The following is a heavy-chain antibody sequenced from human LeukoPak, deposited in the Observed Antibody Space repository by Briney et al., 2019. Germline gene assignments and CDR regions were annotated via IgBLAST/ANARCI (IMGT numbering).Heavy chain of an antibody. D-gene: IGHD3-10*01. J-gene: IGHJ4*02. V-gene: IGHV1-69*13. Sequence: GASVKVSCKASGGTFSSYAISWVRQAPGQGLEWMGGIIPIFGTANYAQKFQGRVTMTADESTSTAYMELSSLRSEDTAVYYCAGSHMVRGVIITDYWGQGTLVTVSS. CDR1: GGTFSSYA. CDR2: IIPIFGTA. CDR3: AGSHMVRGVIITDY.